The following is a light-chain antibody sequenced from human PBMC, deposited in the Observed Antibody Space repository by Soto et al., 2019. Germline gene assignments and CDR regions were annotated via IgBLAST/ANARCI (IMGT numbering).Light chain of an antibody. Sequence: IQLTQSPSSLSASVGDRVTITCRASQGISSYLAWYQQKPGKAPKLLIYAASTLQSGVPSRFSGSGSGTDFPLTISSLQPGDFATYYCQQLNSYSFTFGPGTKVDIK. V-gene: IGKV1-9*01. CDR2: AAS. CDR3: QQLNSYSFT. CDR1: QGISSY. J-gene: IGKJ3*01.